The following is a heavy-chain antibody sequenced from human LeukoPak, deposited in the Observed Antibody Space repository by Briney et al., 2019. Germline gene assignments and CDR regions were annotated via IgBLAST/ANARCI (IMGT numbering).Heavy chain of an antibody. D-gene: IGHD2-2*01. CDR3: ARGGSTSCYDCGWFDP. CDR2: IYYSGST. CDR1: GGSISSYY. V-gene: IGHV4-59*01. J-gene: IGHJ5*02. Sequence: PSETLSLTCTVSGGSISSYYWSWIRQPPGKGLEWIGYIYYSGSTNYNPSLKSRVTISVDTSKNQFSLKLSSVTAADTAVYYCARGGSTSCYDCGWFDPWGQGTLVTVSS.